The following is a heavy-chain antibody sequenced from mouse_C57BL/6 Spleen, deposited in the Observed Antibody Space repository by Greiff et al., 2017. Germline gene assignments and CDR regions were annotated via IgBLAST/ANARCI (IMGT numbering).Heavy chain of an antibody. CDR1: GYTFTDYN. Sequence: EVQLQQSGPELVKPGASVKMSCKASGYTFTDYNMHWVKQSHGKSLEWIGYINPNNGGTSYNQKFKGKATLTVNKSSSTAYMELRSLTSEDSAVYYCARGEGLYYDYPAWFAYWGQGTLVTVSA. D-gene: IGHD2-4*01. V-gene: IGHV1-22*01. J-gene: IGHJ3*01. CDR3: ARGEGLYYDYPAWFAY. CDR2: INPNNGGT.